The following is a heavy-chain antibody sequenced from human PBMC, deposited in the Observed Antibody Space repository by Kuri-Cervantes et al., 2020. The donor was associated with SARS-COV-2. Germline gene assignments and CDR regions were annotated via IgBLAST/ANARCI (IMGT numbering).Heavy chain of an antibody. V-gene: IGHV4-39*01. CDR3: ATTSGYYSDYFDY. CDR1: GGSISSSSYY. D-gene: IGHD3-22*01. CDR2: IYYSGST. Sequence: LRLSCTVSGGSISSSSYYWGWIRQPPGKGLEWIGSIYYSGSTYYNPSLKSRVTISVDTSKNQYSLKLSSVTAADTAVYYCATTSGYYSDYFDYWGQGTLVTVSS. J-gene: IGHJ4*02.